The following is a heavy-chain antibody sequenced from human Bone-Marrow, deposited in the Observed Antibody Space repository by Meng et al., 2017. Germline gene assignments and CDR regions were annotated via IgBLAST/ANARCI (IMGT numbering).Heavy chain of an antibody. CDR1: RYTFTDYY. J-gene: IGHJ4*02. D-gene: IGHD2-8*01. V-gene: IGHV1-69-2*01. CDR2: VDPEDGET. Sequence: DAHLVQSGATVKQPGATMKNSCKVSRYTFTDYYMHWVQQAPGKGLEWMGLVDPEDGETIYAEKFQGRVTITADTSTDTAYMELSSLRSEDTAVYYCATDVRNYVDYWGQGTLVTVAS. CDR3: ATDVRNYVDY.